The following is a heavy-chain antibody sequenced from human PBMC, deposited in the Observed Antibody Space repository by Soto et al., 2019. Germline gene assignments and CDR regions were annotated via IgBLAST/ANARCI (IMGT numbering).Heavy chain of an antibody. V-gene: IGHV4-59*01. CDR2: IYYTGST. CDR3: ARDRGISVTGYFDY. CDR1: GGSLSSYY. J-gene: IGHJ4*02. Sequence: PSETLSLTCTVSGGSLSSYYWSWIRQPPGKGLEWIGYIYYTGSTNYNPSLKSRVTISVDTSKNQFSLKLSSVTAADTAVYYCARDRGISVTGYFDYWGQGTLFTVS. D-gene: IGHD6-19*01.